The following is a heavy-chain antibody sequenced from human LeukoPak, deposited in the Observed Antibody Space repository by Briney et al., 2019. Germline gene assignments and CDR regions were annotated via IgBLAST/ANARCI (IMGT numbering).Heavy chain of an antibody. D-gene: IGHD4-11*01. CDR2: INHSGST. CDR3: ASREVGDYSNHGDVY. Sequence: SETLSLTCAVYGGSLSGYYWSWIRQPPGKGLEWIGEINHSGSTNYNPSLKSRVTISVDTSKNQFSLKLSSVTAADTAVYYCASREVGDYSNHGDVYWGPGTLVTVSS. CDR1: GGSLSGYY. V-gene: IGHV4-34*01. J-gene: IGHJ4*02.